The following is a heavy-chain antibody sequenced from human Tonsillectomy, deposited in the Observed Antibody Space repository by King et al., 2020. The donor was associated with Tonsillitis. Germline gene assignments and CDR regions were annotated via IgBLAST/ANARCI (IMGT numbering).Heavy chain of an antibody. D-gene: IGHD3-10*01. CDR2: IRYDGSKK. Sequence: VQLVESGGGVVQPGGSLSLSCAASGFTFSDYGIHWVRQVAGKGLEWVTFIRYDGSKKYYTDSVKGRFTISRDNSKNMLYLQMNSLRAEDTALYYCAKDRVCHGNRSRGSFDYWGQGTLVTVSS. CDR1: GFTFSDYG. J-gene: IGHJ4*02. V-gene: IGHV3-30*02. CDR3: AKDRVCHGNRSRGSFDY.